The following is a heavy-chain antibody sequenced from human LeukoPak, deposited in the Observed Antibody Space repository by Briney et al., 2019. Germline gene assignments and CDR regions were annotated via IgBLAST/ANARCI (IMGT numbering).Heavy chain of an antibody. CDR2: INHSGST. D-gene: IGHD2-2*01. Sequence: SETLSLTCTVSGGSISSSSYYWGWIRQPPGKGLEWIGEINHSGSTNYNPSLKSRVTISVDTSKNQFSLKLSSVTAADTAVYYCARQGYCSSTSCYRTSPIDYGGQGTLVTVSS. CDR1: GGSISSSSYY. J-gene: IGHJ4*02. CDR3: ARQGYCSSTSCYRTSPIDY. V-gene: IGHV4-39*01.